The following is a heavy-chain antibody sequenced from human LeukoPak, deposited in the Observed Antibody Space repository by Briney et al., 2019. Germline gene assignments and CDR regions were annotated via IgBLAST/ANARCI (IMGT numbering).Heavy chain of an antibody. D-gene: IGHD1-1*01. Sequence: SQTLSLTCAISGDSVSSNRAAWNWIRQSPSRGLVWLGRTYYRSKWYNDYAVSVKRRITINPDTSMNQFSLQLNSMTPEDTALYYCASDDDGTHAFDISGQGTMVTVSS. CDR2: TYYRSKWYN. CDR1: GDSVSSNRAA. CDR3: ASDDDGTHAFDI. J-gene: IGHJ3*02. V-gene: IGHV6-1*01.